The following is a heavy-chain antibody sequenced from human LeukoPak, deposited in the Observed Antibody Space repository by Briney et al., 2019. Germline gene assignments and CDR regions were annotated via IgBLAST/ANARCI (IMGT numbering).Heavy chain of an antibody. CDR1: GFILSRNG. J-gene: IGHJ4*02. D-gene: IGHD3-10*01. CDR3: ARYLYGSGTYHIDY. CDR2: IRYDGTNK. Sequence: GGSLTLSCAASGFILSRNGMHWVRQAPGKGLEWVAFIRYDGTNKYYADSVKGRFTISRDNSKSTLCLQMNSLRGEDTAVYYCARYLYGSGTYHIDYWGQGTLVTVSS. V-gene: IGHV3-30*02.